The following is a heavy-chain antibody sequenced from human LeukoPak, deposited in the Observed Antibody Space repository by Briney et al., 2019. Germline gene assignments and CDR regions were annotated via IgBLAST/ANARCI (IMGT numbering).Heavy chain of an antibody. CDR3: ARILGYSYGKLIDY. CDR1: GYSISSGYY. Sequence: SETLSLTCTVSGYSISSGYYWGWIRQPPGKGLEWIGSIYHSGSTYYNPSLKSRVTISVDTSKNQFSLKLSSVTAADTAVYYCARILGYSYGKLIDYWGQGTLVTVSS. CDR2: IYHSGST. D-gene: IGHD5-18*01. J-gene: IGHJ4*02. V-gene: IGHV4-38-2*02.